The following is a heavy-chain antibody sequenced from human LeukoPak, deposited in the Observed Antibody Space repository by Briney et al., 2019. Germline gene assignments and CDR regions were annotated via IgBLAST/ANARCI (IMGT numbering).Heavy chain of an antibody. CDR2: ISSSSSTI. V-gene: IGHV3-48*01. CDR1: GFTFSSYS. J-gene: IGHJ4*02. CDR3: AKRRGDLSPDC. D-gene: IGHD3-16*02. Sequence: QAGGSLRLSCAASGFTFSSYSMNWVRQAPGKGLEWVSYISSSSSTIYYADSVKGRFTISRDNAKNSLYLQMNSLRAEDTAVYYCAKRRGDLSPDCWGQGTLVTVSS.